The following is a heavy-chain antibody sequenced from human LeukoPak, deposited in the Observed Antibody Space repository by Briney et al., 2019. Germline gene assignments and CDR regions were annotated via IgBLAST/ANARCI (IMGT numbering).Heavy chain of an antibody. V-gene: IGHV4-39*01. Sequence: SETLSLTCTVSGGSISSSSYYWGWIRQPPGKGLEWIGSIYYSGSTYYNPSLKSRVTISVDTSKNQFSLKLSSVTAADTAVYYCVRLSKAAHILVDYWGQGTLVTVSS. J-gene: IGHJ4*02. CDR3: VRLSKAAHILVDY. D-gene: IGHD2-15*01. CDR2: IYYSGST. CDR1: GGSISSSSYY.